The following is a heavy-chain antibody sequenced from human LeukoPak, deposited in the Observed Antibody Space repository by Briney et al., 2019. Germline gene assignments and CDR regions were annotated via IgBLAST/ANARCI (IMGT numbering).Heavy chain of an antibody. V-gene: IGHV4-61*08. J-gene: IGHJ6*03. CDR1: GGSISSGGYY. CDR3: ARRGVAATGSYNMDV. Sequence: RASETLSLTCTVSGGSISSGGYYWSWIRQHPGKGLEWIGYIYYSGSTNYNPSLKSRVTISVDTSKNQFSLKLSSVTAADTAVYYCARRGVAATGSYNMDVWGKGTTVTVSS. D-gene: IGHD2-8*02. CDR2: IYYSGST.